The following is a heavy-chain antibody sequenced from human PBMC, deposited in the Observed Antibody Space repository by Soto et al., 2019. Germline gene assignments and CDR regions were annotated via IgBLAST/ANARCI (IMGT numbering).Heavy chain of an antibody. V-gene: IGHV3-30*18. Sequence: QVQLVESGGGVVQPGRSLRLSCAASGFTFSSYGMHWVRQAPGKGLEWVAVISYDGSNKYYADSVKGRFTISRDNSKNTLYLQMNSLRAEDTAVYYCAKDWQSKGYSSGPGARRTYFDYWGQGALGTVSS. CDR2: ISYDGSNK. CDR3: AKDWQSKGYSSGPGARRTYFDY. D-gene: IGHD6-25*01. J-gene: IGHJ4*02. CDR1: GFTFSSYG.